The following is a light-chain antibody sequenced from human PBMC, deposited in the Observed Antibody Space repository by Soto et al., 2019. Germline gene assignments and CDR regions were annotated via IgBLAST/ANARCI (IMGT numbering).Light chain of an antibody. V-gene: IGLV2-11*01. J-gene: IGLJ3*02. CDR1: SSDVGGYNY. CDR3: CAYAGSSWV. Sequence: QSALTQPRSVSGSPGQSVTISCTGTSSDVGGYNYVSWYQQQPGKAPKLMIYDDSKRPSGVPVRFSGSRSGNTASLTISGLQAEDEDDYDCCAYAGSSWVFGSGTKLTVL. CDR2: DDS.